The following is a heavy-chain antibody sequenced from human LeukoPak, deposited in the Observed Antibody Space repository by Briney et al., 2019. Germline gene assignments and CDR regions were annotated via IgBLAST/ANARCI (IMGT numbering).Heavy chain of an antibody. CDR3: ARVGGYDWVVSFDY. V-gene: IGHV3-7*01. CDR2: IKQDGSEK. CDR1: GFTFSSYW. Sequence: TGGSLRLSCAASGFTFSSYWMSWVRQAPGKGLEWVANIKQDGSEKYYVDSVKGRFTISRDNAKNSLYLQMNGLRAEDTAVYYCARVGGYDWVVSFDYWGQGTLVTVSS. J-gene: IGHJ4*02. D-gene: IGHD5-12*01.